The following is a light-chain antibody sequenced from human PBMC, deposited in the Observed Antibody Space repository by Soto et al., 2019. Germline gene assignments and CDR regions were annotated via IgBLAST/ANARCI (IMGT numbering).Light chain of an antibody. J-gene: IGKJ3*01. V-gene: IGKV3-20*01. CDR3: QQYCSSPSFT. Sequence: EIVLTQSPGTPSLSPGERATLSCRASQSVSSSYLAWYQQKPGQAPSLLIYGASSRATGIPDRFSGSGSGTGFTLTISRLEPEDGAVYYCQQYCSSPSFTFGPGTKVDIK. CDR1: QSVSSSY. CDR2: GAS.